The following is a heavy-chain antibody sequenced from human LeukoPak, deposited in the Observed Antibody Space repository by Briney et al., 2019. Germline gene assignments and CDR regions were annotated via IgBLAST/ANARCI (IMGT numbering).Heavy chain of an antibody. CDR2: ISSSSSYI. CDR1: GFTFSSYS. J-gene: IGHJ4*02. Sequence: GGSLRLSCAASGFTFSSYSMNWVRQAPGKGLEWVSSISSSSSYIYYADSVKGRFTVSRDNSKNTLFLQMNSLRPEDTAVYYCARKHCSSVGCYTHFDYWGQGTLVTVSP. D-gene: IGHD2-2*02. V-gene: IGHV3-21*06. CDR3: ARKHCSSVGCYTHFDY.